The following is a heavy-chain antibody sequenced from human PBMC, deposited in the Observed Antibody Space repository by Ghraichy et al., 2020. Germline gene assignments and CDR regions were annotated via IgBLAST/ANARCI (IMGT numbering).Heavy chain of an antibody. J-gene: IGHJ4*02. CDR3: ARSDDSGNSGVDYYDY. CDR1: DDSINTNHYY. V-gene: IGHV4-39*01. D-gene: IGHD4-23*01. Sequence: SETLSLTCNVSDDSINTNHYYWGWLRQSPGKGLQWIGTVYYNGGTYYSPSLKSRVTVSIDASKRQFSLKLTSVTAADTAVYYCARSDDSGNSGVDYYDYWGQGTLVAVSS. CDR2: VYYNGGT.